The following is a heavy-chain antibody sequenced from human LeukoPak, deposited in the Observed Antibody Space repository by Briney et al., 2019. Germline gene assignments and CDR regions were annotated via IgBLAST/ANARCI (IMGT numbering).Heavy chain of an antibody. Sequence: GESLKISCKGSGYSFASYWIGWARQVPGKGLEWVGIIYPGDSDTRYSPSFQGQVTISADRSISTAFPLWSSLKASDTAIYYCARGIYYDSSGLAYWGQGTQVTVSS. D-gene: IGHD3-22*01. CDR3: ARGIYYDSSGLAY. J-gene: IGHJ4*02. CDR1: GYSFASYW. CDR2: IYPGDSDT. V-gene: IGHV5-51*01.